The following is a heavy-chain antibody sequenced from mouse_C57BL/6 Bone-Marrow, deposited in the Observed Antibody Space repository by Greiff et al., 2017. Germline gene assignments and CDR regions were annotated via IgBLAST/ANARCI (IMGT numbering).Heavy chain of an antibody. CDR3: ARRGNYDYAMDY. V-gene: IGHV5-12*01. CDR1: GFTFSDYY. J-gene: IGHJ4*01. Sequence: EVTLVESGGGLVQPGGSLKLSCAASGFTFSDYYMYWVRQTPEKRLEWVAYISNGGGSTYYPDTVKGRFTISRDNAQNTLYLQMSRLKSEDTAMYYCARRGNYDYAMDYWGQGTSVTVSS. CDR2: ISNGGGST. D-gene: IGHD2-1*01.